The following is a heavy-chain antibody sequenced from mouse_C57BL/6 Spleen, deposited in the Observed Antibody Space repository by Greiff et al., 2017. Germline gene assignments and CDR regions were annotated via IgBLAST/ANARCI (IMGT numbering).Heavy chain of an antibody. V-gene: IGHV1-55*01. J-gene: IGHJ3*01. D-gene: IGHD2-4*01. CDR1: GYTFTSYW. CDR3: ARSDYDYDEVFAY. Sequence: QVQLQQPGAELVKPGASVKMSCKASGYTFTSYWITWVKQRPGQGLEWIGDIYPGSGSTNYNEKFKSKATLTVDTSSSTAYMQLSSLTSEDSAVYYCARSDYDYDEVFAYWGQGTLVTVSA. CDR2: IYPGSGST.